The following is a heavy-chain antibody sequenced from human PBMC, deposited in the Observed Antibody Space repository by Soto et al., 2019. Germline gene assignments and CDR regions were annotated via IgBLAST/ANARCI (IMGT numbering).Heavy chain of an antibody. V-gene: IGHV1-69*02. J-gene: IGHJ6*03. CDR2: IIPILGIA. D-gene: IGHD3-16*01. CDR3: ARGGVRYIEARGSYYYYMDV. CDR1: GGTFSSYT. Sequence: QVQLVQSGAEVKKPGSSVKVSCKASGGTFSSYTISWVRQAPGQGLEWMGRIIPILGIANYAQKFQGRVTITADKSTSTAYMGLSSLSSEDTAVYYCARGGVRYIEARGSYYYYMDVWGKGTTVTVSS.